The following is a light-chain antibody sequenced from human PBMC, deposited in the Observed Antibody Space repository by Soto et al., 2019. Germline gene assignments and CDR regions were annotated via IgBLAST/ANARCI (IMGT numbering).Light chain of an antibody. Sequence: EIVMTQSPATLSVSPGERATISCRASQSVSSNLAWYQQKPGQAPRLLIYGASTRATGIPARFSGSGSGTDLTPNISILQSEDFAVYYCQQYNNWPPWTFGQGTKVEIK. CDR2: GAS. J-gene: IGKJ1*01. CDR1: QSVSSN. CDR3: QQYNNWPPWT. V-gene: IGKV3-15*01.